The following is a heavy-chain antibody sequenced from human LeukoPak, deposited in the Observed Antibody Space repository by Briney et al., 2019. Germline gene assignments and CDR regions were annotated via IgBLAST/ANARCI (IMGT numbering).Heavy chain of an antibody. Sequence: GGSLRLSCAASGFTFSTNWMSWVRQAPGKGLEWVANIKPDGSDKYYVGSVEGRFTISRDNSKNTLYLQMNSLRAEDTAVYYCARRARGSGYYYFDYWGQGTLVTVSS. D-gene: IGHD3-22*01. CDR2: IKPDGSDK. J-gene: IGHJ4*02. V-gene: IGHV3-7*01. CDR3: ARRARGSGYYYFDY. CDR1: GFTFSTNW.